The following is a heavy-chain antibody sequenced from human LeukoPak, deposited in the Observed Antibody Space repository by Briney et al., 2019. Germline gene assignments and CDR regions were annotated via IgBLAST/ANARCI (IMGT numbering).Heavy chain of an antibody. V-gene: IGHV3-48*01. CDR3: AKASRYSGSFPPDY. CDR1: GFTFSSYS. J-gene: IGHJ4*02. CDR2: ISSSGSTI. Sequence: GGSLRLSCAASGFTFSSYSMNWVRQAPGKGLEWVPYISSSGSTIYYADSVKGRFTISRDNSKNTLYLQMNSLRAEDTAVYFCAKASRYSGSFPPDYWGQGTLVTVSS. D-gene: IGHD1-26*01.